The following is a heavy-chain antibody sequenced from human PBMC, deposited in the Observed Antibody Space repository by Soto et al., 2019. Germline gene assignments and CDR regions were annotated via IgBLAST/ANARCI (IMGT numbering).Heavy chain of an antibody. CDR3: ARDIMGTNYYYYGMDV. D-gene: IGHD2-8*01. J-gene: IGHJ6*02. Sequence: TLSLTCTVSGGSISSYYWSWIRQPPGKGLEWIGYIYYSGSTNYNPSLKSRVTISVDTSKNQFSLKLSSVTTADTAVYYCARDIMGTNYYYYGMDVWGQGTTVTVSS. CDR1: GGSISSYY. V-gene: IGHV4-59*01. CDR2: IYYSGST.